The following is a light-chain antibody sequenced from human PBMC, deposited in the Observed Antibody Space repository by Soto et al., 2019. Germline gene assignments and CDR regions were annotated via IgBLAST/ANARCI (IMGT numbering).Light chain of an antibody. Sequence: DIQMTQSPSTLSASVGDRVTITCRASQTISTYLAWYQQKPGRAPKLLIYDASGLEGGVPSRFSGSGSGTEFTLTISSLQPDDFATYYCQQYDSFSVTFGQGTKVDIK. CDR2: DAS. V-gene: IGKV1-5*01. CDR1: QTISTY. CDR3: QQYDSFSVT. J-gene: IGKJ1*01.